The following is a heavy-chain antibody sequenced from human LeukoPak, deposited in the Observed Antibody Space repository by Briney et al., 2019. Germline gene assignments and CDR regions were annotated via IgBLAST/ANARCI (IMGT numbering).Heavy chain of an antibody. Sequence: ASVKVSCKVSGYTLTELSMHWVRQAPGKGLEWMGGFDPEDGETIYAQKFQGRVTMTEDTSTDTAYMELSSLRSEDTAVYYCATAGGAYYYYYYMDVWGKGTTVTVSS. CDR3: ATAGGAYYYYYYMDV. CDR2: FDPEDGET. V-gene: IGHV1-24*01. CDR1: GYTLTELS. D-gene: IGHD3-10*01. J-gene: IGHJ6*03.